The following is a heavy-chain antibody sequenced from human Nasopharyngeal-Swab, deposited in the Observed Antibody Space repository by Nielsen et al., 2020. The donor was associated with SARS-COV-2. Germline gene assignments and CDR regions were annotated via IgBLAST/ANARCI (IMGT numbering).Heavy chain of an antibody. CDR1: GFIFSSYA. CDR3: ARAEVAGTWTALGAYYYGMDV. D-gene: IGHD6-19*01. Sequence: GESLKISCAASGFIFSSYAMHWVRQAPGKGLEWVAVISYDGSNKYYADSVKGRFTISRDNSKNTLYLQMNSLRAEDTAVYYCARAEVAGTWTALGAYYYGMDVWGQGTTVTVFS. J-gene: IGHJ6*02. V-gene: IGHV3-30*04. CDR2: ISYDGSNK.